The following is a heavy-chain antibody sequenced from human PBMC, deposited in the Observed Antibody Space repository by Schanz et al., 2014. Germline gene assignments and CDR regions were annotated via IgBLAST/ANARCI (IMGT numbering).Heavy chain of an antibody. Sequence: GKEVESCLFFVQPGGSLRLSCAASGFSFSTYAMHWVRQAPGKGLEWVAVILYDGSKTYYADSVKGRFTISRDNSKNSLYLQMNSLRVEDTAVYYCARSEMDRGVIWGYWGQGTLVTVSS. J-gene: IGHJ4*02. D-gene: IGHD3-10*01. V-gene: IGHV3-33*08. CDR2: ILYDGSKT. CDR3: ARSEMDRGVIWGY. CDR1: GFSFSTYA.